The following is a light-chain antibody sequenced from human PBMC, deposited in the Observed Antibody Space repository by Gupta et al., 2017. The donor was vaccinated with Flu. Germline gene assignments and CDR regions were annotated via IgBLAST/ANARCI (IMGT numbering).Light chain of an antibody. CDR3: QQYNTRPWT. Sequence: EIVMTQSPAPLPVSPGETATPPCRASQSLSGNLAWYQQKPGQAPRLLIYGASTRATGIPARFSGSGSGTEFTLTISRLQSEDFAVYHCQQYNTRPWTFGQGTKVEIK. CDR2: GAS. V-gene: IGKV3-15*01. CDR1: QSLSGN. J-gene: IGKJ1*01.